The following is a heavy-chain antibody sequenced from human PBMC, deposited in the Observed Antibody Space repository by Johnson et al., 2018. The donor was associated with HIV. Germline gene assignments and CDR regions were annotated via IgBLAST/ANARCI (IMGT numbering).Heavy chain of an antibody. Sequence: EVQLVESGGGLIQPGGSLRLSCAASGFTFSNAWMSWVRQAPGKGLEWVGFIRSKAYGGTTEYAASVKGRFTISRDDSKSIAYLQMNSLKTEDTAVYYCARVTTPQTSDRIADAFDIWGQGTMVTVSS. V-gene: IGHV3-71*02. D-gene: IGHD6-13*01. CDR1: GFTFSNAW. J-gene: IGHJ3*02. CDR3: ARVTTPQTSDRIADAFDI. CDR2: IRSKAYGGTT.